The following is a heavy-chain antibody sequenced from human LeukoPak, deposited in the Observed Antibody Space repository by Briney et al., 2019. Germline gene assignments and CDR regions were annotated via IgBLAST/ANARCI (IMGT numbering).Heavy chain of an antibody. Sequence: PGGSLRLSCAASGFTFSSYGMHWVRQAPGKGLEWVGFIRYDGSNKYYADSVKARFTISRDSSRNTLNLQMHSLRPEATAVYYCARAPQTYYYDSSGYYLGYWGQGTLVTVSS. CDR2: IRYDGSNK. J-gene: IGHJ4*02. V-gene: IGHV3-30*02. CDR1: GFTFSSYG. CDR3: ARAPQTYYYDSSGYYLGY. D-gene: IGHD3-22*01.